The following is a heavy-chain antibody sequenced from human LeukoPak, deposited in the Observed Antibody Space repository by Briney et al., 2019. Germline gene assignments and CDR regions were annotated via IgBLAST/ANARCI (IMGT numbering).Heavy chain of an antibody. V-gene: IGHV3-66*02. CDR1: GFTVSSNY. D-gene: IGHD5/OR15-5a*01. CDR2: IYSGGRT. Sequence: GGSLRLSCAASGFTVSSNYMSWVRQAPGKGLEWVSVIYSGGRTYYADSVKVRFTISRDNSKDTLYLQMNSLRAEDTAVYYCARVYDFWGQGTLVTVSS. J-gene: IGHJ4*02. CDR3: ARVYDF.